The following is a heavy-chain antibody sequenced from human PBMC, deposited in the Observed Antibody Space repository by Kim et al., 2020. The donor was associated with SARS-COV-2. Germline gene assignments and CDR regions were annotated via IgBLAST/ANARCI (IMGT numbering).Heavy chain of an antibody. CDR3: AKGYDSSGYYQRPTQWAFDI. CDR2: ISGSGGST. J-gene: IGHJ3*02. CDR1: GFTFSSYA. V-gene: IGHV3-23*01. Sequence: GGSLRLSCAASGFTFSSYAMSWVRQAPGKGLEWVSAISGSGGSTYYADSVKGRFTISRDNSKNTLYLQMNSLRAEDTAVYYCAKGYDSSGYYQRPTQWAFDIWGQGTMVTVSS. D-gene: IGHD3-22*01.